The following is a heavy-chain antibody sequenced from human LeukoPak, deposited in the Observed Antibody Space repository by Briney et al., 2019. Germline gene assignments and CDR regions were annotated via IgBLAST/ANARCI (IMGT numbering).Heavy chain of an antibody. CDR1: GFTFSSYW. Sequence: PGGSLRLSCAASGFTFSSYWMHWVRQGPGKGLVWVSGINSDGSTTSYADSVKGRFTISRDNAKKSLYLQMNSLRAEDTAVYYCARLSVAGTWFDYWGQGTLVTVSS. J-gene: IGHJ4*02. D-gene: IGHD6-13*01. V-gene: IGHV3-74*01. CDR3: ARLSVAGTWFDY. CDR2: INSDGSTT.